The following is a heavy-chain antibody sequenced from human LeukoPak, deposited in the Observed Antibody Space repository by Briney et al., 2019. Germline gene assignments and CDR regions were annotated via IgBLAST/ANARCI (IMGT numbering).Heavy chain of an antibody. Sequence: GGSLRLSCAASGFTVSSNYMSWVRQAPGEGLEWVSAIYSGGSTYYADSVKGRFTISRDNSKNTLYLQMNSLRAEDTAVYYCARSYDSSGNYGDYWGQGTLVTVSS. CDR1: GFTVSSNY. J-gene: IGHJ4*02. V-gene: IGHV3-66*02. CDR2: IYSGGST. D-gene: IGHD3-22*01. CDR3: ARSYDSSGNYGDY.